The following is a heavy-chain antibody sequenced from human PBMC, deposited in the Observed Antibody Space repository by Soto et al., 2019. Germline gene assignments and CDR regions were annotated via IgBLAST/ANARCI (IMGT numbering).Heavy chain of an antibody. CDR1: GGSISSSNW. V-gene: IGHV4-4*02. J-gene: IGHJ3*02. CDR3: AREVEWELLPVAFDI. Sequence: PSETLSLTCAVSGGSISSSNWWSWVRQPPGKGLEWIGEIYHSGSTNYNPSLKSRVTISVDKSKNQFSLKLSSVTAADTAVYYCAREVEWELLPVAFDIWGQGTMVT. CDR2: IYHSGST. D-gene: IGHD1-26*01.